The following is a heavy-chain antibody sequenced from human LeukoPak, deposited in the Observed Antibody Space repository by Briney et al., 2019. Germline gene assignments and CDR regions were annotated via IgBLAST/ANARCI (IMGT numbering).Heavy chain of an antibody. D-gene: IGHD3-10*01. CDR2: MNPNSGNT. CDR3: AKGNYYYGSGSYFHFDY. V-gene: IGHV1-8*03. CDR1: GYTFTSYD. J-gene: IGHJ4*02. Sequence: GASVKVSCKASGYTFTSYDINWVRQATGQGLEWMGWMNPNSGNTGYAQKFQGRVTITRNTSISTAYMELSSLRSEDTAVYYCAKGNYYYGSGSYFHFDYWGQGTLVTVSS.